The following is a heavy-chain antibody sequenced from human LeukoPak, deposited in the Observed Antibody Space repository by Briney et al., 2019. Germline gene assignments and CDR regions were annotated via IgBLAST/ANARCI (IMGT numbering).Heavy chain of an antibody. J-gene: IGHJ3*02. Sequence: TGGSLRLSCAASGFTFSSYSMNWVRQAPGKGLEWDSSISSGSSYIYYADSVKGRFTISRDNAKSSLYLQMNSLRAEDTAVYYCAGCISKNCDDAIDIWGHGTMVSVSS. CDR1: GFTFSSYS. CDR2: ISSGSSYI. D-gene: IGHD2-8*01. V-gene: IGHV3-21*01. CDR3: AGCISKNCDDAIDI.